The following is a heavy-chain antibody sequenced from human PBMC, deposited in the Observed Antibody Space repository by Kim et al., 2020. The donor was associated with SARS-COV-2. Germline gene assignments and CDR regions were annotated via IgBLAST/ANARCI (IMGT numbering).Heavy chain of an antibody. V-gene: IGHV1-18*04. CDR3: ARVHGYSITWYPESDWHFDL. Sequence: ASVKVSCKASGYTFTSYGISWVRQAPGQGLEWMGWISASNGNTNFAQNLQGRVSMTTDTSTNTAYMELRSLRSDDTAVYYCARVHGYSITWYPESDWHFDLWGRGTLVTVSS. D-gene: IGHD6-13*01. CDR2: ISASNGNT. J-gene: IGHJ2*01. CDR1: GYTFTSYG.